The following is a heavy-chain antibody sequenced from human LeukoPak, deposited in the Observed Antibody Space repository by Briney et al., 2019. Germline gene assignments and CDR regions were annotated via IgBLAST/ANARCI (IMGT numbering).Heavy chain of an antibody. J-gene: IGHJ4*02. Sequence: GGSLRLSCAASGFTFGSYAMSWVRQAPGKGLEWVSVISGSGSTTYYADSVKGRFTISRDNSKSTLFLQMNSLRAGDTAIYYCSKRIGEYCSGGSCFGPFDYWGQGSLVTVSS. CDR1: GFTFGSYA. CDR2: ISGSGSTT. D-gene: IGHD2-15*01. V-gene: IGHV3-23*01. CDR3: SKRIGEYCSGGSCFGPFDY.